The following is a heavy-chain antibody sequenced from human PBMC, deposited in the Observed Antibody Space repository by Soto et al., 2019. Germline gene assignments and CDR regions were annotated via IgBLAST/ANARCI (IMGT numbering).Heavy chain of an antibody. CDR3: ARQLTSVVTQADIDV. V-gene: IGHV4-39*01. Sequence: PSETLSLTCTVTGDSISSRSYYWGWIRQPPGKGLEWIGSIYYSGSTYNNPSLRRRVSMSIDTSKYQSTPKLKSVTAADTVLYCCARQLTSVVTQADIDVWGPGALVTVSS. J-gene: IGHJ4*03. CDR1: GDSISSRSYY. CDR2: IYYSGST. D-gene: IGHD4-17*01.